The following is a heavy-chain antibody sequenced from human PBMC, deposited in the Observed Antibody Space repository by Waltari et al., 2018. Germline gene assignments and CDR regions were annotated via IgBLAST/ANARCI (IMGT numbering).Heavy chain of an antibody. CDR1: GFTVSSNY. Sequence: EVQLVESGGGLIQPGGSLRLSCAASGFTVSSNYMCWVRQAPGKGRELASVIYSGSSTYYADSVKGRFTISRDNSKNTLYLQMNSLRAEDTAVYYCAKGYSNFDYWGQGTLVTVSS. CDR2: IYSGSST. V-gene: IGHV3-53*01. CDR3: AKGYSNFDY. D-gene: IGHD5-18*01. J-gene: IGHJ4*02.